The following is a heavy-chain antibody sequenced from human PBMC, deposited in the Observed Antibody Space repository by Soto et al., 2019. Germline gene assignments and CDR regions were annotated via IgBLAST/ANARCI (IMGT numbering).Heavy chain of an antibody. J-gene: IGHJ3*02. CDR1: GGSISSGGYY. D-gene: IGHD5-18*01. V-gene: IGHV4-31*03. CDR3: ARVMDTALGYPDAFDI. CDR2: IYYSGST. Sequence: QVQLQESGPGLVKPSQTLSLTCTVSGGSISSGGYYWSWIRQHPGKGLEWIGYIYYSGSTYYNPSLKSRVTPSVDTSKKQFSLKPSSVTAADTAVYYCARVMDTALGYPDAFDIWGQGTMVTVSS.